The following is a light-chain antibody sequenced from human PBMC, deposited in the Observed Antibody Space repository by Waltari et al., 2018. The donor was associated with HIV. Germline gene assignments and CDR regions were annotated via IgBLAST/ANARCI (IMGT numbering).Light chain of an antibody. Sequence: QSVLTQPPSVSGDPGQRVTISCPGSKSNIGAGYEVPWYQQVPGTAPKLLIYGNNNRASGVPDRFSGSKSGTSASLAISGLQAEDEAEYHCQSYDSSLTTTVFGGGTKLTVL. CDR1: KSNIGAGYE. CDR2: GNN. J-gene: IGLJ2*01. V-gene: IGLV1-40*01. CDR3: QSYDSSLTTTV.